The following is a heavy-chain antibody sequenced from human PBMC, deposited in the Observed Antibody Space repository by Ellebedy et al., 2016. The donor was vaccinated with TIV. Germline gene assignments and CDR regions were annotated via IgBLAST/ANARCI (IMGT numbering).Heavy chain of an antibody. CDR2: IYNGGST. V-gene: IGHV3-66*01. D-gene: IGHD6-13*01. Sequence: GGSLRLSCAASGFTVSSNYMSWVRQAPGKGLEWVSVIYNGGSTYYADSVKGRFTISRDNSKNALYLQMNSLRAEDTAVYYCAKAGLRVAAAGTNWLDPWGQGTLVTVSS. CDR3: AKAGLRVAAAGTNWLDP. CDR1: GFTVSSNY. J-gene: IGHJ5*02.